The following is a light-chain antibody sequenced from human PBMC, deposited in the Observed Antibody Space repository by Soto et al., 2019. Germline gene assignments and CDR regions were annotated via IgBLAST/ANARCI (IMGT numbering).Light chain of an antibody. CDR1: QTITSW. J-gene: IGKJ1*01. Sequence: TQSPSTLSASVGDRVTISCRAGQTITSWLAWYQQKPGKAPKLLIYDASSLESGVPSRFSGSGSGTEFTLTISSLQPDDFATYYCQQHNSYPWTFGQGTKVDIK. CDR2: DAS. V-gene: IGKV1-5*01. CDR3: QQHNSYPWT.